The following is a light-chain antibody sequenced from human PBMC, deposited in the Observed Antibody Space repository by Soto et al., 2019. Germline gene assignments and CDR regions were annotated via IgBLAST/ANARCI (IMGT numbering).Light chain of an antibody. CDR1: QGISSF. CDR2: AAS. Sequence: DIQLTQSPSAMSASVGDRVTITCRASQGISSFLAWFQQKPGEVPKRLIYAASSLQSGVPSRFSGSGSATEFTLTISSLQPEDFATYYCLQHSSYPFTFGQGTKVDIK. V-gene: IGKV1-17*03. J-gene: IGKJ2*01. CDR3: LQHSSYPFT.